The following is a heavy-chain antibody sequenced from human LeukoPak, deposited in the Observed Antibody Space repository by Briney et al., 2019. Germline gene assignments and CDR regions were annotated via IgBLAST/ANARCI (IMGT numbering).Heavy chain of an antibody. Sequence: TSETLSLTCAVYGGSFSGYYWSWIRQPPGKGLEWIGEINHSGSTNYNPSHKSRVTISVDTSKNRFSLKLSSVTAADTAVYYCARGGVVVTVFAFDIWGQGTMVTVSS. CDR3: ARGGVVVTVFAFDI. J-gene: IGHJ3*02. CDR2: INHSGST. V-gene: IGHV4-34*01. CDR1: GGSFSGYY. D-gene: IGHD2-21*02.